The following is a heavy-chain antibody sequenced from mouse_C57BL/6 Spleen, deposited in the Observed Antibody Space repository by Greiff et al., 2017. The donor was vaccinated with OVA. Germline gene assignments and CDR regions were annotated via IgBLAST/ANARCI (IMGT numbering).Heavy chain of an antibody. J-gene: IGHJ4*01. D-gene: IGHD1-1*01. CDR1: GYAFSSYW. CDR3: ARSDYYGSRKGAMDY. Sequence: VHLVESGAELVKPGASVKISCKASGYAFSSYWMNWVKQRPGKGLEWIGQIYPGDGDTNYNGKFKGKATLTADKSSSTAYMQLSSLTSEDSAVYFCARSDYYGSRKGAMDYWGQGTSVTVSS. V-gene: IGHV1-80*01. CDR2: IYPGDGDT.